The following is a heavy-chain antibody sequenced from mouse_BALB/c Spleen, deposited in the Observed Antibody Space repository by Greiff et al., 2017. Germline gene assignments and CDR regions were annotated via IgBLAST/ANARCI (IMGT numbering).Heavy chain of an antibody. J-gene: IGHJ4*01. CDR3: ARLGLRRGGAMDY. CDR1: GFTFSSFG. V-gene: IGHV5-17*02. D-gene: IGHD2-4*01. CDR2: ISSGSSTI. Sequence: EVKLMESGGGLVQPGGSRKLSCAASGFTFSSFGMHWVRQAPEKGLEWVAYISSGSSTIYYADTVKGRFTISRDNPKNTLFLQMTSLRSEDTAMYYCARLGLRRGGAMDYWGQGTSVTVSS.